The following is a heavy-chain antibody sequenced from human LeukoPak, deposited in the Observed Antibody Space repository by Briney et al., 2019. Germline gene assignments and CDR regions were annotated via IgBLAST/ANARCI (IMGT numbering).Heavy chain of an antibody. Sequence: SETLSLTCTVSGGSISSYYWSWIRQPPGKGLEWIGYIYYSGSTNYNPSLKSRVTISVDTSKNQSSLKLSSVTAADTAVYYCARDSYDSSGYYYTFDYWGQGTLVTVSS. J-gene: IGHJ4*02. D-gene: IGHD3-22*01. CDR1: GGSISSYY. CDR2: IYYSGST. CDR3: ARDSYDSSGYYYTFDY. V-gene: IGHV4-59*01.